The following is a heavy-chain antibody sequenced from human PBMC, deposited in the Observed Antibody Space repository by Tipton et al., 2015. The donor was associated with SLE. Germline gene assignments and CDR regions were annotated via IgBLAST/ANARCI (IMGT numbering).Heavy chain of an antibody. D-gene: IGHD3-22*01. CDR1: GGSFSGYY. CDR2: INHSGST. Sequence: TLSLTCAVYGGSFSGYYWSWIRQPPGKGLEWIGEINHSGSTNYNPSLKSRVTISVDTSKKQFSLKLSSVTAADTAVYYCARDRTDYYDSSGYLLAYAAFDIWGQGTMVTVSS. V-gene: IGHV4-34*01. J-gene: IGHJ3*02. CDR3: ARDRTDYYDSSGYLLAYAAFDI.